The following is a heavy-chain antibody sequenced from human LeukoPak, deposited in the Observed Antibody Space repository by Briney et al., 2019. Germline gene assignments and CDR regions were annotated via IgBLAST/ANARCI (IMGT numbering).Heavy chain of an antibody. CDR2: ISSSSSTI. D-gene: IGHD1-26*01. J-gene: IGHJ3*02. CDR3: ARWGSGSYSTNDAFDT. CDR1: GFTFSSYS. V-gene: IGHV3-48*04. Sequence: PGGSLRLSCAASGFTFSSYSMNWVRQAPGKGLEWISYISSSSSTIYYADSVKGRFTISRDNAKDSLYLQMNGLRAEDTAVYYCARWGSGSYSTNDAFDTWGQGTMVTVSS.